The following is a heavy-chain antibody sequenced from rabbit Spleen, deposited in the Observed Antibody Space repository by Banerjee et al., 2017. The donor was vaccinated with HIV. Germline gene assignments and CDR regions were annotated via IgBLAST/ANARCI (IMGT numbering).Heavy chain of an antibody. J-gene: IGHJ4*01. CDR3: ARDLDSTATDNL. V-gene: IGHV1S45*01. D-gene: IGHD7-1*01. CDR1: GFSFGASYW. CDR2: IYTTSIFDST. Sequence: QQQLEESGGGLVKPGGTLTLTCTASGFSFGASYWMHWVRQAPGKGLEWIGCIYTTSIFDSTYYATWAKGRFTISKTSSTTVTLKVPSLTAADTATYFCARDLDSTATDNLWGPGTLVTVS.